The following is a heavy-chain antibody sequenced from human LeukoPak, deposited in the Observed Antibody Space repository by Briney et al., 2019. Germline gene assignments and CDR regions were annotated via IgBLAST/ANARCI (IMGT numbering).Heavy chain of an antibody. V-gene: IGHV4-4*07. CDR1: GGSISSYY. J-gene: IGHJ4*02. CDR2: IYSSGST. D-gene: IGHD3-22*01. Sequence: SETLSLTCTVSGGSISSYYWSWIRQPAGKGLEWIGRIYSSGSTNYNPSLKSRVTISVDTSKNQFSLKLSSVTAADTAVYYCARVISYYYDSSGYFFDYWGQGTLVTVSS. CDR3: ARVISYYYDSSGYFFDY.